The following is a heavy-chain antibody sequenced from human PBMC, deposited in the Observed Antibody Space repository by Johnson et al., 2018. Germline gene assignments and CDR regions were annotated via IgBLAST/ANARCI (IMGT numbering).Heavy chain of an antibody. CDR2: INSDGSST. D-gene: IGHD3-3*01. V-gene: IGHV3-74*01. CDR3: ASRGYYDFWSGYYTHAFDI. J-gene: IGHJ3*02. CDR1: GFTFSSYW. Sequence: EVQLVETGGGLVQPGGSLRLSCAASGFTFSSYWMHWVRQAPGKGLVWVSRINSDGSSTSYADSVKGRFTISRDNAKNTLYLQMNSLRAEDTAVYYCASRGYYDFWSGYYTHAFDIWGQGTMVTVSS.